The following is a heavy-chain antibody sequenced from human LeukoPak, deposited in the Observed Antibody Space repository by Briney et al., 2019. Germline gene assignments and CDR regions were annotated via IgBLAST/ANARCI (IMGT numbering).Heavy chain of an antibody. CDR2: ISYDGSNK. CDR1: GFTFSSYA. J-gene: IGHJ4*02. Sequence: RAGGSLRLSCAASGFTFSSYAMHWVRQAPGKGLEWVAVISYDGSNKYYADSVKGRFTISRDNSKNTLYLQMSSLRAEDTAVYYCARNRGYDFWSGPFDYWGQGTLVTVSS. CDR3: ARNRGYDFWSGPFDY. V-gene: IGHV3-30-3*01. D-gene: IGHD3-3*01.